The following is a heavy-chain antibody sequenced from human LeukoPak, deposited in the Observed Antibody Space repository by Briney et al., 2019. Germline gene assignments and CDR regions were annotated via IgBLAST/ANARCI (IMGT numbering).Heavy chain of an antibody. CDR1: SLTYRKYR. J-gene: IGHJ2*01. CDR3: VREYWYFDL. V-gene: IGHV3-7*01. CDR2: INQDGSEK. Sequence: GRTLRLSCTASSLTYRKYRMVCVGGAPGKGLETVANINQDGSEKYHVDSVKGRFTISRDNAKNAIYLQMISLTAEDTAVYYCVREYWYFDLWGRGTLLTVSS.